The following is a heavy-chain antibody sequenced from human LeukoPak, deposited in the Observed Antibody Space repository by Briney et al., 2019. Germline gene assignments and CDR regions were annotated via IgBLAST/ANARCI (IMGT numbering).Heavy chain of an antibody. CDR1: GYTFTGYA. Sequence: ASVKVSCKASGYTFTGYAIHWVRPAPGQRLEWMGWINGGNGKIKYSQKLQGRVTMTRDTSAGAAYMELSSLRSEDTAVYYCVRDWGYQLLAYWGQGTLVTVSS. CDR3: VRDWGYQLLAY. J-gene: IGHJ4*02. V-gene: IGHV1-3*01. D-gene: IGHD2-2*01. CDR2: INGGNGKI.